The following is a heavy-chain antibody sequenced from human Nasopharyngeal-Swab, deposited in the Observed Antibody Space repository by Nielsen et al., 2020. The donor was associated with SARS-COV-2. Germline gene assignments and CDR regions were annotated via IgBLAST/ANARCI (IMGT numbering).Heavy chain of an antibody. V-gene: IGHV4-31*02. CDR3: ARGRVQLWFDPILFDAFDI. D-gene: IGHD5-18*01. Sequence: WIRQPPGKGLEWIGYIYYSGSTYYNPSLKSRVTISVDTSKNQFSLKLSSVTAADTAVYYCARGRVQLWFDPILFDAFDIWGQGTTVTVSS. CDR2: IYYSGST. J-gene: IGHJ3*02.